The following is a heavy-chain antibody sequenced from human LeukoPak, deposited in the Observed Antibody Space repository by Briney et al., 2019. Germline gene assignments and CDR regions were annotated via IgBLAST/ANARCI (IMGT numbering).Heavy chain of an antibody. V-gene: IGHV4-38-2*01. D-gene: IGHD2-2*01. CDR2: IYHSGST. Sequence: SETLSLTCAVSGYSISSGDYWGWIRQSPGKGLEWLGSIYHSGSTHYNPSVKSRVTISVDTPKNQFSLSLNSVTAADTAVYYCARNRSTQGYFDYWGQGTLVTVSS. J-gene: IGHJ4*02. CDR3: ARNRSTQGYFDY. CDR1: GYSISSGDY.